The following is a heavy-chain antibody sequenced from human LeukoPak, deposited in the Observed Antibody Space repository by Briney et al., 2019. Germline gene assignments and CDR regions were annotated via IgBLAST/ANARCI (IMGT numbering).Heavy chain of an antibody. CDR3: ARGVAGRPYYFDY. Sequence: ASVTVSCKASGGTFSSYAISWVRQAPGQGLEWMGRIIPILGIANYAQKFQGRVAITTDESTSTAYMELSSLRSEDTAVYYCARGVAGRPYYFDYWGQGTLVTVSS. CDR2: IIPILGIA. J-gene: IGHJ4*02. CDR1: GGTFSSYA. V-gene: IGHV1-69*04. D-gene: IGHD6-19*01.